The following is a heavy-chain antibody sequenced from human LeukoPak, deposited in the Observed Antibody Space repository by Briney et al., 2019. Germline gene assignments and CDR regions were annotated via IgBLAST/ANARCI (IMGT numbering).Heavy chain of an antibody. CDR3: ARDRVRGNANPYFDY. CDR2: IYYSGST. Sequence: SETLSLTCTVSGGSVSSGTYYWSWIRQPPGKGLEWIGYIYYSGSTNYNPSLKSRVTISIDTSKNQFSLKLSSVIAADTAVYYCARDRVRGNANPYFDYWGQGTLVTVSS. CDR1: GGSVSSGTYY. D-gene: IGHD1-1*01. J-gene: IGHJ4*02. V-gene: IGHV4-61*01.